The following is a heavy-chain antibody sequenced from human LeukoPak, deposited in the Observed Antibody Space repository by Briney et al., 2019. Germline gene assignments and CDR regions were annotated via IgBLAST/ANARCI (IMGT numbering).Heavy chain of an antibody. CDR1: GGSFSGYY. D-gene: IGHD3-10*01. V-gene: IGHV4-59*10. Sequence: PSETLSLTCAVYGGSFSGYYWSWIRQPAGKGLEWIGRIYTSGSTNYNPSLKSRVTMSVDTSKNQFSLKLSSVTAADTAVYYCALMVRGVITDWGQGTLVTVSS. CDR2: IYTSGST. J-gene: IGHJ4*02. CDR3: ALMVRGVITD.